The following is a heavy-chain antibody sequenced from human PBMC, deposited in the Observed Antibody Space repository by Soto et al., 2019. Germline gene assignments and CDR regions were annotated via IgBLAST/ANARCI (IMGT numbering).Heavy chain of an antibody. CDR1: GGSFSGYY. CDR3: ARGEEGQWLVIDY. Sequence: QVQLQQWGAGLLKPSETLSLTCAVYGGSFSGYYWSWIRQPPGKGLVWIGEINHSGSTNYNPSLKSRVTTAVDTSKNQFSLKLSSVTAADTAVYYCARGEEGQWLVIDYWGQGTRVTVSS. CDR2: INHSGST. J-gene: IGHJ4*02. D-gene: IGHD6-19*01. V-gene: IGHV4-34*01.